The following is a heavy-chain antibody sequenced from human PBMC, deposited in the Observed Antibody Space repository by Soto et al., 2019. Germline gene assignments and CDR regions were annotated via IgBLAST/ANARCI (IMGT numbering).Heavy chain of an antibody. CDR2: IWYDGSNK. V-gene: IGHV3-33*01. J-gene: IGHJ5*02. Sequence: GGSLGLSCAASGFTFSSYGMHWVRQAPGKGLEWVAVIWYDGSNKYYADSVKGRFTISRDNSKNTLYLQMNSLRAEDTAVYYCARDGGIAARRFGWFDPWGQGTLVTVSS. CDR1: GFTFSSYG. D-gene: IGHD6-6*01. CDR3: ARDGGIAARRFGWFDP.